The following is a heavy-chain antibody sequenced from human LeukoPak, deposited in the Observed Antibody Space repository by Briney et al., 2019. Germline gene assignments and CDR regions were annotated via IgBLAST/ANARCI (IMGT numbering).Heavy chain of an antibody. CDR1: GGSISSSSYY. D-gene: IGHD6-19*01. J-gene: IGHJ4*02. V-gene: IGHV4-39*07. Sequence: SETLSLTCTVSGGSISSSSYYWGWIRQPPGKGLEWIGSIYYSGSTYYNPSLKSRVTISVDTSKNQFSLKLSSVTAADTAVYYCARDIHQGAVAGSRVLFDYWGQGTLVTVSS. CDR2: IYYSGST. CDR3: ARDIHQGAVAGSRVLFDY.